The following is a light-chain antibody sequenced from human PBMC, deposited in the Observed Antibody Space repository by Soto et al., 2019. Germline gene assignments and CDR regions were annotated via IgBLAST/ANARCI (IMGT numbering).Light chain of an antibody. CDR2: EVN. CDR1: SSDVGSYKL. J-gene: IGLJ2*01. Sequence: QSALTQPASVSGSPGQSITISCTGTSSDVGSYKLVSWYQQHPGKAPKLMIFEVNKRPSGVSYRFSGSKSVNTASLTISGLQAEDEADYYCCSYAGSSSPVVFGGGTKLTVL. V-gene: IGLV2-23*02. CDR3: CSYAGSSSPVV.